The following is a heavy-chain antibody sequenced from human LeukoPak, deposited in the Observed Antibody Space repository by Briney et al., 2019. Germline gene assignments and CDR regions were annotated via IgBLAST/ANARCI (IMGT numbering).Heavy chain of an antibody. D-gene: IGHD6-19*01. CDR1: GFTFSSYE. V-gene: IGHV3-48*03. J-gene: IGHJ4*02. Sequence: GSLRLSCVASGFTFSSYEMNWVSQAPGKGLEWVSYTSSSGSTIYYADSVKGRFTISRANAKTSLYLQMNSLRAEDTAVYYCASQKGRIAVAVDYWGQGTLVTVSS. CDR2: TSSSGSTI. CDR3: ASQKGRIAVAVDY.